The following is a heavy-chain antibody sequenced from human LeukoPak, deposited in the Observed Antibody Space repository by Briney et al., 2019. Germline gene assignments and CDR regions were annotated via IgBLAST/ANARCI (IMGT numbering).Heavy chain of an antibody. CDR2: ISSDGSST. V-gene: IGHV3-74*01. J-gene: IGHJ4*02. D-gene: IGHD4-17*01. CDR3: VRDGDGEVEFDY. Sequence: PGGSLRLSCAASGFTFSSYWMHWVRQAPGKGLVWVSRISSDGSSTTNADSVEGRFTISRDNAKNTLYLQMNSLRGEDTAVYYCVRDGDGEVEFDYWGQGTLVTVSS. CDR1: GFTFSSYW.